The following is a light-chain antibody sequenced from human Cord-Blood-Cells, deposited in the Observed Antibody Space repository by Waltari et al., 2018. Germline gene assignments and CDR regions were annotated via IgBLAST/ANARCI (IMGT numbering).Light chain of an antibody. CDR1: QSLLHSNGYYY. V-gene: IGKV2-28*01. CDR2: LGS. J-gene: IGKJ1*01. Sequence: DIVMTQSPRSLPVTPGEPASISCRSSQSLLHSNGYYYLDWYLQKPGQSPQLLIYLGSNRASGVPDRFSGSGSGTDFTLKISRVEAEDVGVYYCMQALQTPWTFGQGTKVEIK. CDR3: MQALQTPWT.